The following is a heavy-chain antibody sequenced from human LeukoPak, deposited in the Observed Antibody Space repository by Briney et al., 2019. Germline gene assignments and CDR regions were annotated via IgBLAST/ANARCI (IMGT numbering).Heavy chain of an antibody. J-gene: IGHJ4*02. D-gene: IGHD6-19*01. V-gene: IGHV4-38-2*02. Sequence: PSETLSLTCTVSGYSISSGYYWSWIRQPPGKGLEWIGEINHSGSTNYNPSLKSRVTISVDTSKNQFSLKLSSVTAADTAVYYCARPYSGSGWYYFDYWGQGTLVTVSS. CDR3: ARPYSGSGWYYFDY. CDR2: INHSGST. CDR1: GYSISSGYY.